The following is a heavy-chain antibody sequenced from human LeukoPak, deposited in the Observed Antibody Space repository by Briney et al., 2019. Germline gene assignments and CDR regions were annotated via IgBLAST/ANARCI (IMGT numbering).Heavy chain of an antibody. CDR3: ARDTCSSTSCYTSWFDP. Sequence: ASVKVSCKASGYTFTSYGISWVRQAPGQGLEWMGWISAYNGNTNYAQKLQGRVTMTTDTSTSTAYMELRGLRSDDTAVYYCARDTCSSTSCYTSWFDPWGQGTLVTVSS. V-gene: IGHV1-18*01. CDR1: GYTFTSYG. CDR2: ISAYNGNT. D-gene: IGHD2-2*02. J-gene: IGHJ5*02.